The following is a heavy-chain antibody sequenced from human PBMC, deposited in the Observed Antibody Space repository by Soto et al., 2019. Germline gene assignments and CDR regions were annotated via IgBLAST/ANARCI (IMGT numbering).Heavy chain of an antibody. J-gene: IGHJ5*02. CDR2: IYYGANT. CDR3: ARAIAIFGVATWGWFDP. Sequence: QVQLQESGPGLVKPSQTLSLTCTVSGGSITSGGYYWSWIRQHPPKGLEWIGYIYYGANTYYNLSLQIRVTISVHTSKNLYSLKLSFVTAADTAVYYCARAIAIFGVATWGWFDPRGQGPLVTASS. D-gene: IGHD3-3*01. CDR1: GGSITSGGYY. V-gene: IGHV4-31*03.